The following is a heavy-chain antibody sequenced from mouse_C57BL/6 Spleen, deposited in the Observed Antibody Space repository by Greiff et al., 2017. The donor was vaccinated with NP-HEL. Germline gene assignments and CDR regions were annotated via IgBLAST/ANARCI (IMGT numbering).Heavy chain of an antibody. D-gene: IGHD2-5*01. V-gene: IGHV14-4*01. CDR1: GFNIKDDY. Sequence: EVKLVESGAELVRPGASVKLSCTASGFNIKDDYMHWVKQRPEQGLEWIGWIDPENGDTEYASKFQGKATITADTSSNTAYLQLSSLTSEDTAVYYCTGSNYVAWFAYWGQGTLVTVSA. J-gene: IGHJ3*01. CDR3: TGSNYVAWFAY. CDR2: IDPENGDT.